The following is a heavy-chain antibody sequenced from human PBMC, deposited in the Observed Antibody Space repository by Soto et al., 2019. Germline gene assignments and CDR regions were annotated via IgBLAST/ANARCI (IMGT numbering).Heavy chain of an antibody. J-gene: IGHJ4*02. CDR3: AKDPHSAAGTGAFDY. V-gene: IGHV3-30*18. CDR1: GFTFSSYG. Sequence: GGSLRLSCAASGFTFSSYGMHWVRQAPGKGLEWVAVISYDGSNKYYADSVKGRFTISRDNSKNTLYLQMNSLRAEDTAVYYCAKDPHSAAGTGAFDYWGQGTLVTVSS. D-gene: IGHD6-13*01. CDR2: ISYDGSNK.